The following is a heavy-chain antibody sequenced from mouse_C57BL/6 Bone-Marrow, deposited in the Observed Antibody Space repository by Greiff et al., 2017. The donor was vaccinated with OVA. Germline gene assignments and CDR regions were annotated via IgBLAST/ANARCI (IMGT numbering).Heavy chain of an antibody. CDR2: ISYDGSN. CDR3: ARGYYGP. CDR1: GYSITSGYY. V-gene: IGHV3-6*01. J-gene: IGHJ2*01. Sequence: ESGPGLVKPSQSLSLTCSVTGYSITSGYYWNWIRQFPGNKLEWMGYISYDGSNNYNPSLKNRISITRDTSKNQFFLKLNSVTTEDTATYYCARGYYGPWGQGTTLTVSS. D-gene: IGHD1-1*01.